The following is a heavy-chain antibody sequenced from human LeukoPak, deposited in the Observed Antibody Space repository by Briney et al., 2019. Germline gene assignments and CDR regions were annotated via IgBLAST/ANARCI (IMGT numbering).Heavy chain of an antibody. Sequence: GGSLRLSCAASGFTFSSYAMSWVRQAPWKGLEWVSGIRGSGDGTYYANSVKGRFTISRDNSKNTLFLQMNSLIAEDTAVYYCAKGCTDSFDIWGQGTMVTVSS. V-gene: IGHV3-23*01. CDR1: GFTFSSYA. CDR3: AKGCTDSFDI. CDR2: IRGSGDGT. J-gene: IGHJ3*02.